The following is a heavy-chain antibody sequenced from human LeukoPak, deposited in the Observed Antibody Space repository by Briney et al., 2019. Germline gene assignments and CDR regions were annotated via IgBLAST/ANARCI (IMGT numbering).Heavy chain of an antibody. J-gene: IGHJ3*02. CDR2: IHYSGST. D-gene: IGHD3-10*01. V-gene: IGHV4-31*03. CDR3: AGDRETSMGGGTFDI. Sequence: KPSQTLSLTCTVSGGSISSGGYFGSWIRQLPGKGLEWIGYIHYSGSTYYYPSLKSRVSMSVDRSKNQFSLKLTSVTAADTAVYYCAGDRETSMGGGTFDIWGQGTMVTVSS. CDR1: GGSISSGGYF.